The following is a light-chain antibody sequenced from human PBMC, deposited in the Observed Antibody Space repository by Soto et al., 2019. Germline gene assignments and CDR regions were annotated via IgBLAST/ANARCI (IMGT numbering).Light chain of an antibody. CDR3: HVWDSSSDHYV. CDR2: DDS. V-gene: IGLV3-21*02. Sequence: SYELTQPPSVSVAPGQTARITCGGNNIGGKSVHWYQQKPGQAPVLVVYDDSDRPSGTPDRFSGSNSGDTATLTIRRVEAGDEADYYCHVWDSSSDHYVFGTGTKLTVL. J-gene: IGLJ1*01. CDR1: NIGGKS.